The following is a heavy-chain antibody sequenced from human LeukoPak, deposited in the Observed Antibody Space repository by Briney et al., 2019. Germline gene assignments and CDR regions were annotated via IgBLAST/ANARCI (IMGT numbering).Heavy chain of an antibody. D-gene: IGHD5-24*01. Sequence: PGRSLRLSCATSGFTFSSYAMHWVRQAPGKGLEWVAVIWYDGSNEYYADSVKGRFTISRDNAKNSLYLQMNSLRAEDTAVYYCARDPRDGYNYYSYWGQGTLVTVSS. J-gene: IGHJ4*02. V-gene: IGHV3-33*01. CDR3: ARDPRDGYNYYSY. CDR2: IWYDGSNE. CDR1: GFTFSSYA.